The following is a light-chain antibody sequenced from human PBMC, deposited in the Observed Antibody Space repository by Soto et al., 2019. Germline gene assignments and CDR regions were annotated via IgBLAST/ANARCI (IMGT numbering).Light chain of an antibody. CDR1: QSISNNF. J-gene: IGKJ1*01. CDR2: GAS. V-gene: IGKV3-20*01. Sequence: DIVLTQSPGTLSLSPGESAALSCRASQSISNNFLAWYQQKPGQAPRLLIYGASYRATDIPYRFSGSGSGTDFTLTITRLEPDDFAVYYCQQYGGSPPTFGQGTTVEVK. CDR3: QQYGGSPPT.